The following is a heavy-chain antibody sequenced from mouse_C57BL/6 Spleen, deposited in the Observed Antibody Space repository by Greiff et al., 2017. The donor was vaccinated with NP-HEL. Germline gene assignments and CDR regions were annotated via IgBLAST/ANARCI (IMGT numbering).Heavy chain of an antibody. CDR3: AIMIRYYFDY. CDR1: GYAFSSSW. Sequence: VQLQQSGPELVKPGASVKISCKASGYAFSSSWMNWVKQRPGKGLEWIGRIYPGDGDTNYNGKFKGKATLTADKSSSTAYMQLSSLTSEDSAVYFCAIMIRYYFDYWGQGTTLTVSS. D-gene: IGHD2-4*01. V-gene: IGHV1-82*01. J-gene: IGHJ2*01. CDR2: IYPGDGDT.